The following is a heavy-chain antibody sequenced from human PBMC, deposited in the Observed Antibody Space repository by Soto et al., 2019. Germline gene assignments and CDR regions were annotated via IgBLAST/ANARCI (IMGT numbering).Heavy chain of an antibody. CDR2: IYSGGST. CDR1: GFTVSSNY. D-gene: IGHD3-3*02. J-gene: IGHJ3*02. Sequence: HPGGSLRLSCAASGFTVSSNYMSWVRQAPGKGLEWVSVIYSGGSTYYADSVKGRFTISRDNSKNTLYLQMNSLRAEDTAVYYCARPQAILRGDAFDIWGQGTMVTVSS. CDR3: ARPQAILRGDAFDI. V-gene: IGHV3-66*04.